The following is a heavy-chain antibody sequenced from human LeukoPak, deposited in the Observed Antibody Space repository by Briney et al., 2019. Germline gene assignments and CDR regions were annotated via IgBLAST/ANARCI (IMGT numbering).Heavy chain of an antibody. CDR3: ARGGGRDSGRENDH. J-gene: IGHJ4*02. D-gene: IGHD1-26*01. V-gene: IGHV1-18*01. CDR2: ISGYNGNT. CDR1: GYTFTRYG. Sequence: ASVKVSCKASGYTFTRYGISWVRQAPGQGLEWVGWISGYNGNTNYAHKLQGRVTMTTDTSTSTVYMELRSLTSDDTAVYYCARGGGRDSGRENDHWGQGTLVTVSS.